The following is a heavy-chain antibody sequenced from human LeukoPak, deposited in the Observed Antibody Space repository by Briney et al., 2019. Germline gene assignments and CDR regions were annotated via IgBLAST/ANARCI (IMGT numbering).Heavy chain of an antibody. J-gene: IGHJ4*02. CDR3: ARGRGVSYTLDY. Sequence: GGSLRLSCAASGFTFSSYSMNWVRQAPGKGLEWVSSISSSSSYIYYADSVKGRFTISRDNAKNSLYLQMNSLRAEDTVVYYCARGRGVSYTLDYWGQGTLVTVSS. CDR1: GFTFSSYS. CDR2: ISSSSSYI. V-gene: IGHV3-21*01. D-gene: IGHD3-16*01.